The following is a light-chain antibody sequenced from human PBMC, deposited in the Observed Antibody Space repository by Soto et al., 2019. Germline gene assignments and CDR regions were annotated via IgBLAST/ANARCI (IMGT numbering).Light chain of an antibody. CDR2: EVS. J-gene: IGLJ1*01. CDR3: DSYTSSRAYV. Sequence: QSALTQPASVSGSPGQSITISCNGTSSDVGGYNYVSWYQQQAGKAPKLIIHEVSNRPSGVSKRFSGSKSGNTASLTISGLQAEDEADYYCDSYTSSRAYVFGIGTKLTVL. V-gene: IGLV2-14*01. CDR1: SSDVGGYNY.